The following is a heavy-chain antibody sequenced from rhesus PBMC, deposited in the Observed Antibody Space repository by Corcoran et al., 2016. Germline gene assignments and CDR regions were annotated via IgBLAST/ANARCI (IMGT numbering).Heavy chain of an antibody. Sequence: QVQLQESGPGLVKPSETLSLTCAVSGYSISSGYGWGWIRQPPGKGLEWRGQFYGGRRRPSSNPSLTIRVTVSNDTSQTQFSLNLSSVTAADTAVYYCARHSPGYCSGGVCYTTGIDYWGQGVLVTVSS. V-gene: IGHV4-127*01. CDR1: GYSISSGYG. CDR3: ARHSPGYCSGGVCYTTGIDY. J-gene: IGHJ4*01. CDR2: FYGGRRRP. D-gene: IGHD2-39*02.